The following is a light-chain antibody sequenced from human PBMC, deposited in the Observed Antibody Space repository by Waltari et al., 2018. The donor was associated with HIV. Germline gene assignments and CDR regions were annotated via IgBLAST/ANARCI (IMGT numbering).Light chain of an antibody. CDR1: CSDIGPYNR. CDR2: EVT. Sequence: QSALTQPPSVSGSLGPSVTISCTGTCSDIGPYNRVSWYQQSPGTAPKLRIYEVTHRPSGVPVRFSGSKSGNTASLTISGLQADDEADYYCSSYTTSSTWVFGGGTKLTVL. V-gene: IGLV2-18*02. CDR3: SSYTTSSTWV. J-gene: IGLJ3*02.